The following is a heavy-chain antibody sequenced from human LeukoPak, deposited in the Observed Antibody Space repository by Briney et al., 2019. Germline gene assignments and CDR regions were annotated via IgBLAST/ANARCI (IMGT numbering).Heavy chain of an antibody. CDR3: ARDLGYGGNHNWFDP. V-gene: IGHV1-2*02. CDR1: GYTFTSYD. D-gene: IGHD4-23*01. J-gene: IGHJ5*02. CDR2: INPNSGGT. Sequence: GASVKVSCKASGYTFTSYDINWVRQATGQGLEWMGWINPNSGGTNYAQKFQGRVTMTRDTSISTAYMELSRLRSDDTAVYYCARDLGYGGNHNWFDPWGQGTLVTVSS.